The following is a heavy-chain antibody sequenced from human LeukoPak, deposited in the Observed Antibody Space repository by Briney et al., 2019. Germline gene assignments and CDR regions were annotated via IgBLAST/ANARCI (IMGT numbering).Heavy chain of an antibody. CDR1: GFTVSSNY. J-gene: IGHJ4*02. D-gene: IGHD2-15*01. Sequence: GGSLRLFCAASGFTVSSNYMSWVRQAPGKGLEWVSVIYSGGSTYYADSVKGRFTISRDNSKNTLYLQMNSLRAEDTAVYYCARQGPVGYCSGGSCYRLGFDYWGQGTLVTVSS. CDR3: ARQGPVGYCSGGSCYRLGFDY. CDR2: IYSGGST. V-gene: IGHV3-66*04.